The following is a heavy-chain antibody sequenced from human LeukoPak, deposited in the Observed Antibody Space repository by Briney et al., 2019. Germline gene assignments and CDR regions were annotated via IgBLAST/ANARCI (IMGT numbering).Heavy chain of an antibody. CDR2: IIPIFGTA. V-gene: IGHV1-69*01. Sequence: GSSVKVSCKASGGTFSSYAISWVRQAPGQGLEWMGGIIPIFGTANYAQKFQGRVTITADESTSTAYMELSSLSSEDTAVYYCASFSYHDFWSGYSWFDHWGQGTLVTVSS. CDR1: GGTFSSYA. D-gene: IGHD3-3*01. J-gene: IGHJ5*02. CDR3: ASFSYHDFWSGYSWFDH.